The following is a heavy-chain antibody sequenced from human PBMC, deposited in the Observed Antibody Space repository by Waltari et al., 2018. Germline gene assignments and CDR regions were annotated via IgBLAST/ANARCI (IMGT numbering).Heavy chain of an antibody. Sequence: VQLQESGPGLVQPSETLFITCTVSGSPITSGYYWGWIRQPPGKALEWLANVYYSGSTYYNPSLKSRLTISIDTSRNQFSLKLRSVTAADTAVYYCANDGECTGGRCYSLGRFDPWGQGTLVTVSS. CDR3: ANDGECTGGRCYSLGRFDP. CDR1: GSPITSGYY. V-gene: IGHV4-38-2*02. J-gene: IGHJ5*02. D-gene: IGHD2-15*01. CDR2: VYYSGST.